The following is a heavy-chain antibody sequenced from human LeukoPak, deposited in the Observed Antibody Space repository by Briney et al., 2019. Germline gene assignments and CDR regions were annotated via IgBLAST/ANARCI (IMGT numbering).Heavy chain of an antibody. CDR1: GFIFRNYW. V-gene: IGHV3-7*04. Sequence: AGGSLRLSCAASGFIFRNYWMSWIRQAPGKGLEWVANINQDGSKQYYVDSVKGRFTISRDNAKNSLYLQMNTLRVDDTAVYYCARDDNYGSDYWGQGTLITVSS. CDR2: INQDGSKQ. J-gene: IGHJ4*03. D-gene: IGHD5-24*01. CDR3: ARDDNYGSDY.